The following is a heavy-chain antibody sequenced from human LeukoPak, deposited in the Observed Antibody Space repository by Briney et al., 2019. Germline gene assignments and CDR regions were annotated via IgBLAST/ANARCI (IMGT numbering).Heavy chain of an antibody. Sequence: PGGSLRLSCAVSGFTFSSYAMSWVRQAPGKGLEWVSAISGSGSNTYYADSVKGRFTISRDNSQNTLYLQMNSLRAEDTAVYYCARDQYSSPDRWYFDLWGRGTLVTVSS. CDR3: ARDQYSSPDRWYFDL. D-gene: IGHD6-13*01. CDR1: GFTFSSYA. CDR2: ISGSGSNT. J-gene: IGHJ2*01. V-gene: IGHV3-23*01.